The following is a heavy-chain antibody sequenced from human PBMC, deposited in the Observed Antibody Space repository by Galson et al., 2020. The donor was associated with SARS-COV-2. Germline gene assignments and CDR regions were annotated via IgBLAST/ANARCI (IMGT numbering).Heavy chain of an antibody. CDR2: IYYSGST. V-gene: IGHV4-59*11. D-gene: IGHD1-26*01. CDR1: GGSISSHY. Sequence: SETLSLTCTVSGGSISSHYWSWIRQPPGKGLEWIGYIYYSGSTYYNPSLKSRVTISVDTSKNQFSLNLSSVTAADTAVYYCARVGATTRAFDIWGQGTMVTVSS. CDR3: ARVGATTRAFDI. J-gene: IGHJ3*02.